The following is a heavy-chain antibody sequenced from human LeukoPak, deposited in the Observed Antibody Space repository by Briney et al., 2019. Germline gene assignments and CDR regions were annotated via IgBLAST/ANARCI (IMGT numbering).Heavy chain of an antibody. CDR3: ARDKGYSSGKDI. CDR1: GFTFSSYG. V-gene: IGHV3-33*01. J-gene: IGHJ3*02. Sequence: TGRSLRLSCAASGFTFSSYGMHWVRQAPGKGLEWVAVIWYDGSNKYYADSVKGRFTISRDNSKNTLYLQMNSLRAEDTAVYYCARDKGYSSGKDIWGQGTIVTVSS. D-gene: IGHD6-19*01. CDR2: IWYDGSNK.